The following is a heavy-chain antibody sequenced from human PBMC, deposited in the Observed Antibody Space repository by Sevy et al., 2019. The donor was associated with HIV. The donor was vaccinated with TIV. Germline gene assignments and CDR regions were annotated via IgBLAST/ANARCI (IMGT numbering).Heavy chain of an antibody. CDR2: INPNTSDI. CDR3: ARDFLAVTSIPSDAFDI. CDR1: GYSFTGYY. Sequence: ASVKVSCKASGYSFTGYYMNWVRQAPGQGLEWMGWINPNTSDITYSEMFEGRVTMTRDSSLNTAYLELRGLRSDDTAVYYCARDFLAVTSIPSDAFDIWGQGTLVTVSS. J-gene: IGHJ3*02. V-gene: IGHV1-2*02. D-gene: IGHD2-21*02.